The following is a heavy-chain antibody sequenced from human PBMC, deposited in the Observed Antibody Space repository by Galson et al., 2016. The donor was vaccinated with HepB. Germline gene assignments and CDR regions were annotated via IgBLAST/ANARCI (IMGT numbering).Heavy chain of an antibody. D-gene: IGHD3-10*01. CDR2: IWYDGSTN. J-gene: IGHJ6*02. Sequence: SLRLSCAASGFTFSSYGMHWVRQAPGKGLEWVAIIWYDGSTNSYADSVKGRFTISRDNSKSTLYLQMNSLRAEDTAVYYCARGLGGMDVWGQGTPVTVSS. V-gene: IGHV3-33*01. CDR3: ARGLGGMDV. CDR1: GFTFSSYG.